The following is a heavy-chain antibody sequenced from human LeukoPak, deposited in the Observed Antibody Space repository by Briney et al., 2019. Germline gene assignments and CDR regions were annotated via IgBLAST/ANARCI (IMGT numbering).Heavy chain of an antibody. CDR1: GFTFSDYY. CDR3: ARARNNYDSSGFSALDY. Sequence: GGSLRVSCAASGFTFSDYYMTWIRQAPGKGLEWVSYISSSSSYTNYADSVKGRFTISRDNSQSTLYLQMNSLRAEDTAVYYCARARNNYDSSGFSALDYWGQGTLVTVSS. CDR2: ISSSSSYT. D-gene: IGHD3-22*01. V-gene: IGHV3-11*06. J-gene: IGHJ4*02.